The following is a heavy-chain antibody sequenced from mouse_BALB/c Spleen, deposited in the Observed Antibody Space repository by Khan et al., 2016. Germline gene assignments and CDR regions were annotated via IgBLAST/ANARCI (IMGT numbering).Heavy chain of an antibody. D-gene: IGHD2-4*01. CDR2: INPDSSTI. CDR1: GFDFSRYW. CDR3: ARAGYYEYLAY. Sequence: EVKLLESGGGLVQPGGSLTLSCAATGFDFSRYWMSWVRQAPGKGIEWIGEINPDSSTINYTPSLKDKFIISRDNAKNTLYLQMSKVRSEDTALCYCARAGYYEYLAYWGQGTLVTVSA. J-gene: IGHJ3*01. V-gene: IGHV4-1*02.